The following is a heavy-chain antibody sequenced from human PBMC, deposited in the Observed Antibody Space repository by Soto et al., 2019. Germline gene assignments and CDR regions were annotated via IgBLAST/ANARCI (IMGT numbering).Heavy chain of an antibody. J-gene: IGHJ4*02. D-gene: IGHD5-12*01. CDR2: IKSDGTRR. CDR1: GFSFSSYW. CDR3: GTSEEMAAIILL. Sequence: GGSLRLSCAVSGFSFSSYWMHWVRQVPGKGLVWVSRIKSDGTRRDYAESVKGRFTISRDNAKNTLYLRMISLRVEDTAVYYCGTSEEMAAIILLWRQGSLVTVSS. V-gene: IGHV3-74*01.